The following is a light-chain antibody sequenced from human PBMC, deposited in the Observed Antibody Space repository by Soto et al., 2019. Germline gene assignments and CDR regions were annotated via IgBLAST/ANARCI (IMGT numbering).Light chain of an antibody. V-gene: IGLV1-40*01. J-gene: IGLJ1*01. CDR2: ANS. Sequence: QSALTQPPSVSGAPGQRVTISCYGSSSNLGAGYDVQWYQQFPGTAPKLLIYANSARPSGVPDRFSGSKSGTSASLAITGLQAEDEADYYCQSYDSSLIVSKVFGTGTKVTVL. CDR1: SSNLGAGYD. CDR3: QSYDSSLIVSKV.